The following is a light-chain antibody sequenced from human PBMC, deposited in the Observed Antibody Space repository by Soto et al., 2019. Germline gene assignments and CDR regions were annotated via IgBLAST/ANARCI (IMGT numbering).Light chain of an antibody. CDR1: SSDVGGYNY. V-gene: IGLV2-14*01. CDR3: RSYTSSSTLVV. Sequence: QSVLTQPASVSGSPGQSITISCTGTSSDVGGYNYVSWYQQHPGKAHKLMIYDVSNRPSGVSNRFSGSKSGNTASLTISGLQAEDEADYYCRSYTSSSTLVVFGGGTQLTVL. J-gene: IGLJ2*01. CDR2: DVS.